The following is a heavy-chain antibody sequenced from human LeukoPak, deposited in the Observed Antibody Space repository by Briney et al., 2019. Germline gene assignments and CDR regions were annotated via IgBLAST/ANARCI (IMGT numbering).Heavy chain of an antibody. V-gene: IGHV3-30*02. D-gene: IGHD1-26*01. CDR3: AKDRWSGSYFFDY. CDR2: IWYDGSNK. J-gene: IGHJ4*02. Sequence: PGGSLRLSCAASGFTFSSFTMHWVRQAPGKGLEWVAVIWYDGSNKYYADSVKGRFTISRDNSKNTLYLQMNSLRAEDTAVYYCAKDRWSGSYFFDYWGQGTLVTVSS. CDR1: GFTFSSFT.